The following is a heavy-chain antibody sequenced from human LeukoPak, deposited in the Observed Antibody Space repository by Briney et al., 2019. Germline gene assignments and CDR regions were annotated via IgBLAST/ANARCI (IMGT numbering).Heavy chain of an antibody. CDR3: ARDEGLVGAPAWDFDY. J-gene: IGHJ4*02. Sequence: SETLSLTCTVSGYSISSGYYWGWIRQPPGKGLEWIGSIYHSGSTYYNPSLKSRVTISVDTSKNQFSLKLSSVTAADTAVYYCARDEGLVGAPAWDFDYWGQGTLVTVSS. V-gene: IGHV4-38-2*02. CDR1: GYSISSGYY. D-gene: IGHD1-26*01. CDR2: IYHSGST.